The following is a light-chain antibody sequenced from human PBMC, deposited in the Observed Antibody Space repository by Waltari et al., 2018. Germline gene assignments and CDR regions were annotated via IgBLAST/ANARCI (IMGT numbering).Light chain of an antibody. CDR1: TSDVGNYNY. V-gene: IGLV2-23*02. CDR3: CSYAGTSTLI. CDR2: GVS. J-gene: IGLJ2*01. Sequence: QSALTQPASVSGSPGQSITMSCTGTTSDVGNYNYFSWYQHHPGTAPKVIIFGVSKRPSGVSDRFSGSKSGNTASLTISGLQTEDEADYYCCSYAGTSTLIFGGGTKLTVL.